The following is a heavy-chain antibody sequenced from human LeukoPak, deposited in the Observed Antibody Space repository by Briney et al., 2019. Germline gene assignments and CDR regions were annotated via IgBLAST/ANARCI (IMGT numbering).Heavy chain of an antibody. CDR3: ASSREGRVDSETRLVDY. V-gene: IGHV1-3*01. CDR2: INAGNGNT. J-gene: IGHJ4*02. Sequence: ASVTVSCKASGYTFTSYAMRWVRQAPGQRLEWMGWINAGNGNTKYSQNFQGRVTITRDTSASTAYMELRSLRSEDTAVYYCASSREGRVDSETRLVDYWGQGTLVTVSS. CDR1: GYTFTSYA. D-gene: IGHD1-7*01.